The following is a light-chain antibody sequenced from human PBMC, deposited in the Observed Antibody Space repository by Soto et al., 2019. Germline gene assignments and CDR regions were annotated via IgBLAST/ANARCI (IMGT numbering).Light chain of an antibody. J-gene: IGKJ3*01. CDR3: HQYNSWPRGT. CDR2: GAS. CDR1: QSVNLN. V-gene: IGKV3-15*01. Sequence: EILMTQAPGTLSVSPGEGATLSCTASQSVNLNLAWYQQKPGQAPRLLMYGASTRATGIPVSFRGSGSVKEFTLTISSLQSEDSAVYYCHQYNSWPRGTFGAGTKVAIK.